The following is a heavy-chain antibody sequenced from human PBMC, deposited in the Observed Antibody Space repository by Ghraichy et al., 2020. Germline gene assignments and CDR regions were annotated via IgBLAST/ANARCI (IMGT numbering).Heavy chain of an antibody. J-gene: IGHJ4*02. Sequence: GESLNISCAASGFTFSVYWMSWVRQAPGKGLEWVANIKQDGSKKYYVDSVKGRFTISRDNARNSLYLQMNSLRAEDTAVYYCATTPHDSSGYYYFFEYWGQGNLVTVSS. CDR2: IKQDGSKK. D-gene: IGHD3-22*01. CDR1: GFTFSVYW. CDR3: ATTPHDSSGYYYFFEY. V-gene: IGHV3-7*01.